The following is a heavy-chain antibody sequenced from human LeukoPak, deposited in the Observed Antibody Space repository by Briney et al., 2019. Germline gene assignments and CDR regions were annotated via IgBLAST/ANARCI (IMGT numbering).Heavy chain of an antibody. Sequence: ASVKVSCKASGYTFTGYYMHWVRQAPGQGLEWMGWINPSGGSTSYAQKFQGRVTMTRDTSTSTVYMELSSLRSEDTAVYYCARSTTTSDDFWSGPDYWGQGTLVTVSS. CDR3: ARSTTTSDDFWSGPDY. D-gene: IGHD3-3*01. CDR1: GYTFTGYY. V-gene: IGHV1-46*01. CDR2: INPSGGST. J-gene: IGHJ4*02.